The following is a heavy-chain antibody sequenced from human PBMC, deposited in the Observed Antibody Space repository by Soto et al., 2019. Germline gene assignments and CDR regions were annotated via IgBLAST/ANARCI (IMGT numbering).Heavy chain of an antibody. Sequence: SSETLSLTCAVSGGSISSSNWWSWVRQPPGKGLEWIGYIYYSGSTNYNPSLKSRVTISVDTSKNQFSLKLSSVTAADTAVYYCARTPFFDYWGQGTQVTVSS. CDR2: IYYSGST. CDR3: ARTPFFDY. V-gene: IGHV4-4*02. CDR1: GGSISSSNW. J-gene: IGHJ4*02.